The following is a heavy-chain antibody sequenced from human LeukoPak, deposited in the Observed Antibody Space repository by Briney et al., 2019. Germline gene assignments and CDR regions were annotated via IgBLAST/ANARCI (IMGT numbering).Heavy chain of an antibody. CDR3: ARGGNVNDFWSGYYGIGTLDI. J-gene: IGHJ3*02. D-gene: IGHD3-3*01. CDR2: IYYSGST. CDR1: GGSISSYY. Sequence: PSETLSLTCTVSGGSISSYYWSWIRQPPGKGLEWIGYIYYSGSTNYNPSLKSRVTISVDTSKNQFSLKLRSVTAADTAVFYCARGGNVNDFWSGYYGIGTLDIWGQGIMVTVSS. V-gene: IGHV4-59*01.